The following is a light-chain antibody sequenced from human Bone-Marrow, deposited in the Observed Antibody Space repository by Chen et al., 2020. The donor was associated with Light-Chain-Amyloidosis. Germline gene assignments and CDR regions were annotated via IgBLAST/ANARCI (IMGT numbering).Light chain of an antibody. V-gene: IGKV3-20*01. Sequence: IVLTQSPGTLSLSPGERATLSCRASQSVRSDYLAWYKQQPGQAPRVVIYDASSRATGIPDRFRGSGSGTDFTLTISRLEPEDSAVYFCQQYGGAPLTFGGGTKVEIK. J-gene: IGKJ4*01. CDR1: QSVRSDY. CDR2: DAS. CDR3: QQYGGAPLT.